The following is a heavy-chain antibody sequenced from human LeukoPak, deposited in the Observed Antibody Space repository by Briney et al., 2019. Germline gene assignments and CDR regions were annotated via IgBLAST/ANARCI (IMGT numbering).Heavy chain of an antibody. V-gene: IGHV4-59*08. Sequence: SETLSLTCTVSGGSISSYYWSRIRQPPGKGLEWIGYIYYSGSTNYNPSLKSRVTISVDTSKNQFSLKLSSVTAADTAVYYCARQVHYCSSTSCYNFDPWGQGTLVTVSS. CDR1: GGSISSYY. CDR2: IYYSGST. J-gene: IGHJ5*02. D-gene: IGHD2-2*02. CDR3: ARQVHYCSSTSCYNFDP.